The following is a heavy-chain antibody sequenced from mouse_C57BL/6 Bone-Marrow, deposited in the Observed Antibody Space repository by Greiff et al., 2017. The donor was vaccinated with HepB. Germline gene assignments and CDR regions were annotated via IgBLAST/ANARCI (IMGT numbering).Heavy chain of an antibody. CDR3: ASYYGFAY. CDR2: ISNGGGST. V-gene: IGHV5-12*01. CDR1: GFTFSDYY. J-gene: IGHJ3*01. D-gene: IGHD1-1*01. Sequence: EVKVVESGGGLVQPGGSLKLSCAASGFTFSDYYMYWVRQTPEKRLEWVAYISNGGGSTYYPDTVKGRFTISRDNAKNTLYLQMSRLKSEDTAMYYCASYYGFAYWGQGTLVTVSA.